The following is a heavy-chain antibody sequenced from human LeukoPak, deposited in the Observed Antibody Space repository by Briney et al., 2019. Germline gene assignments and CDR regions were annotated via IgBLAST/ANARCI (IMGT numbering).Heavy chain of an antibody. J-gene: IGHJ6*03. Sequence: GGSLRLSCAASGFTFSSYGMHWVRQAPGKGLEWVAFIRYDGSNKYYADSVKGRFTISRDNSKNTLYLQMNSLRAEDTAVYYCAKVVGYDYYYYMDVWGKGTTVTVSS. CDR2: IRYDGSNK. CDR1: GFTFSSYG. V-gene: IGHV3-30*02. D-gene: IGHD2-8*02. CDR3: AKVVGYDYYYYMDV.